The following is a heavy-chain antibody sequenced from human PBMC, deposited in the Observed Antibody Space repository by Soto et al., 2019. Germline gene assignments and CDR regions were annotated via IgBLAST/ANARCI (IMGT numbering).Heavy chain of an antibody. D-gene: IGHD6-6*01. Sequence: PGESLRISCKGSGYSFTSYWIGWVRQMPGKGLEWMGIIYPGDSDTRYSPSFQGQVTISADKSISTAYLQWSSLKASDTAMYYCARDTGMEYSSSSGCYYGMDVWGQGTTVTVSS. CDR2: IYPGDSDT. J-gene: IGHJ6*02. CDR3: ARDTGMEYSSSSGCYYGMDV. V-gene: IGHV5-51*01. CDR1: GYSFTSYW.